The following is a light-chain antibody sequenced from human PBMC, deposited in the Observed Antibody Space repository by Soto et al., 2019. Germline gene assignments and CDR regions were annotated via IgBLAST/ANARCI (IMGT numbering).Light chain of an antibody. CDR1: NSNIGAGFD. V-gene: IGLV1-40*01. Sequence: QPVLTQPPSVSGAPGQRVTISCTGSNSNIGAGFDVHWYQQFPGTAPKLLIYISIHRPSGVPDRFSGSKSGISASLAITHLRAEDEADYYCQSYDSSLSGSLFGGGTKLTVL. CDR2: ISI. J-gene: IGLJ2*01. CDR3: QSYDSSLSGSL.